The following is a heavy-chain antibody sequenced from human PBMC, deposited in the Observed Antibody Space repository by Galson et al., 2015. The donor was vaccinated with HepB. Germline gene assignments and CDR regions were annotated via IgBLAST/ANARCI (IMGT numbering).Heavy chain of an antibody. V-gene: IGHV1-3*01. CDR2: INARNGNT. D-gene: IGHD3-16*02. J-gene: IGHJ4*02. CDR3: AREEGPYDYVWGSYRLIDY. Sequence: SVKVSCKASGYTFTNYAMHWVRQAPGQRLEWMGWINARNGNTKYSQKFQGRVTITRDTSASTAYMELSSLRSEDTAVYYCAREEGPYDYVWGSYRLIDYWGQGTLVTVSS. CDR1: GYTFTNYA.